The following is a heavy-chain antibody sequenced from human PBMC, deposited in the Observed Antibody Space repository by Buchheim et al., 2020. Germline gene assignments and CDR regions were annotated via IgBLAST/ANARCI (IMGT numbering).Heavy chain of an antibody. J-gene: IGHJ6*02. CDR1: GFTFSTYG. V-gene: IGHV3-33*01. CDR3: ARDRSTTLYGMDV. CDR2: IWYDGSTK. Sequence: QVQLVESGGGLVQPGRSLRLSCAASGFTFSTYGMHWVRQAPGKGLEWVSVIWYDGSTKYYADSVKGRFTISRDNSNNTLYLQMNSVRDEDTAVYYCARDRSTTLYGMDVWGQGTT. D-gene: IGHD2-2*01.